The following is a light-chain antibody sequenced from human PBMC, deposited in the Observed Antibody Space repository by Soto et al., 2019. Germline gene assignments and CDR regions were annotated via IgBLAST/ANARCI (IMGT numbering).Light chain of an antibody. J-gene: IGLJ3*02. Sequence: NFMLTQPHSVSESPGKTVTISCTRSSGSIASNYVQWYQQRPGSSPTTVICEDNQRPSGVPDRFSGSIDSSSNSASLTISGLKTEDEADYYCQSYDSSLWVFGGGTKLTVL. V-gene: IGLV6-57*01. CDR2: EDN. CDR1: SGSIASNY. CDR3: QSYDSSLWV.